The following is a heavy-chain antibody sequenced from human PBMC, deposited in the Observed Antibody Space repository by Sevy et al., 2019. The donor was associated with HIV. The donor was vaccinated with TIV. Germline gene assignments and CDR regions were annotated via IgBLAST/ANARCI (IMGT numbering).Heavy chain of an antibody. Sequence: ASVKVSCKASGDTFNTYAIVWVREAPGQGLEWMGGIVPKFGTANYAQKFQGKVTMTADESTNTAYMELSSLRSEDTAVYYCARRGITIFGVLTFDIWGQGTTVTVSS. CDR3: ARRGITIFGVLTFDI. V-gene: IGHV1-69*13. J-gene: IGHJ3*02. CDR2: IVPKFGTA. CDR1: GDTFNTYA. D-gene: IGHD3-3*01.